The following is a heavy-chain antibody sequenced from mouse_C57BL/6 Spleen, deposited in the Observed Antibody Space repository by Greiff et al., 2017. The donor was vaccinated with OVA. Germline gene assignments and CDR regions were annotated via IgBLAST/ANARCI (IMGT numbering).Heavy chain of an antibody. CDR1: GFTFSSYG. J-gene: IGHJ2*01. Sequence: EVNLVESGGDLVKPGGSLKLSCAASGFTFSSYGMSWVRQTPDKRLEWVATISSGGSYTYYPDSVKGRFTISRDNAKNTLYLQMSSLKSEDTAMYYCARQGLRQDYFDYWGQGTTLTVSS. CDR3: ARQGLRQDYFDY. V-gene: IGHV5-6*01. D-gene: IGHD2-4*01. CDR2: ISSGGSYT.